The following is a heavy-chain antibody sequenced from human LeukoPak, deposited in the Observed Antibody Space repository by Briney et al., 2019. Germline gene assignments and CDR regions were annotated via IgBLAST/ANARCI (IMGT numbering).Heavy chain of an antibody. CDR1: GYTFSGYY. V-gene: IGHV1-2*02. CDR2: INYNSGAT. CDR3: ARALRYDDSSGYYAY. J-gene: IGHJ4*02. D-gene: IGHD3-22*01. Sequence: GASVKVSCKGSGYTFSGYYMHWVRQAPGQGREWMGWINYNSGATNYAQALQGRVTITRDTSITIFYMELSSLRSDDTAVYYCARALRYDDSSGYYAYWGQGTLVTVSS.